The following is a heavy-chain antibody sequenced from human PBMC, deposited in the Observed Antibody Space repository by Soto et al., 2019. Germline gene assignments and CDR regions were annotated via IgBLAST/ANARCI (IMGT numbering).Heavy chain of an antibody. Sequence: GGSLRLSCAASGCTFSSDSMNWVRQAPGKGLEWVSSISSSSSYIYYADSVKGRFTISRDNAKNSLYLQMNSLRAEDTAVYYCARDQCSSTSCYSFWGQGTLVTVSS. D-gene: IGHD2-2*01. CDR2: ISSSSSYI. CDR1: GCTFSSDS. CDR3: ARDQCSSTSCYSF. V-gene: IGHV3-21*01. J-gene: IGHJ4*02.